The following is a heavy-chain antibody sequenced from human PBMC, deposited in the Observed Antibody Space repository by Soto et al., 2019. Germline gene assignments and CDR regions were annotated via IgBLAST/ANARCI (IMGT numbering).Heavy chain of an antibody. CDR1: GFSFGDKS. Sequence: PGGSLRHSCAASGFSFGDKSMNWVRQAPGKGLEWVSYITSSSAVTQYADSVKGRFTISRDNARNSLFLQMDSLRVEDTAVYYCAKDAPSASTYHAFDIWGQGTMVTVSS. CDR3: AKDAPSASTYHAFDI. V-gene: IGHV3-48*04. D-gene: IGHD2-21*01. CDR2: ITSSSAVT. J-gene: IGHJ3*02.